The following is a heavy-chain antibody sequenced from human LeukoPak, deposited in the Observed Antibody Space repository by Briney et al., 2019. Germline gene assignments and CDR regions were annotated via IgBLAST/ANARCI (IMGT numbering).Heavy chain of an antibody. V-gene: IGHV4-34*08. CDR2: INQSGVT. J-gene: IGHJ1*01. Sequence: SETLSLTCDFSGGTFNFYLLAWIRQPPGKGLEWIGEINQSGVTSHNPSLKSRVNIAVDTSKNQFSLKLSSVTAADAGAYYCATRGQQLAKGYFQNWGQGTPVIVSS. D-gene: IGHD6-13*01. CDR1: GGTFNFYL. CDR3: ATRGQQLAKGYFQN.